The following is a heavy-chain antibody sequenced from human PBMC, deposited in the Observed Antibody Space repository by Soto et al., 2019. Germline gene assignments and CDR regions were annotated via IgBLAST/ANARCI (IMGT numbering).Heavy chain of an antibody. CDR1: GYTFTSYY. Sequence: GASVKVSCKASGYTFTSYYMHWVRQAPGQGLEWMGIINPSGGSTSYAQKFQGRVTMTRDTSTSTVYMELSSLRSEDTAVYYCARDGVYCGGDCYYGDNWLDPWGQGTLVTVSS. V-gene: IGHV1-46*01. D-gene: IGHD2-21*02. J-gene: IGHJ5*02. CDR3: ARDGVYCGGDCYYGDNWLDP. CDR2: INPSGGST.